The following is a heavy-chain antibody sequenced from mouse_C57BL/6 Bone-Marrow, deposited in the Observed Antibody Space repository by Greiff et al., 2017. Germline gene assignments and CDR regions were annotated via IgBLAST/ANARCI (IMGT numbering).Heavy chain of an antibody. CDR1: GYTFTSYW. CDR2: INPSNGGT. V-gene: IGHV1-53*01. Sequence: QVQLQQPGTELVKPGASVKLSCKASGYTFTSYWMHWVKQRPGQGLEWIVNINPSNGGTNYNEKFKSKATLTVDKSSSTAYMQLSSLTSEDSAVXYCARSGAGTAQATSWFAYWGQGTLVTVSA. D-gene: IGHD3-2*02. CDR3: ARSGAGTAQATSWFAY. J-gene: IGHJ3*01.